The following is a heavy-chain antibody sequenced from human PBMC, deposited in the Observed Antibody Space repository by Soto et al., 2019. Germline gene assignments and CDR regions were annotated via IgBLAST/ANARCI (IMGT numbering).Heavy chain of an antibody. D-gene: IGHD1-26*01. CDR1: GGTFSSYA. CDR2: IIPIYGTA. CDR3: ASHGVGATFFDY. J-gene: IGHJ4*02. Sequence: QVQLVQSGAEVKKPGSSVKVSCKASGGTFSSYAISWVRQAPGQGLEWMGGIIPIYGTANYAQKFQGRVTLTADESTSTAYMELSSLRSEDTAVYYCASHGVGATFFDYWGKGTLVTVSS. V-gene: IGHV1-69*01.